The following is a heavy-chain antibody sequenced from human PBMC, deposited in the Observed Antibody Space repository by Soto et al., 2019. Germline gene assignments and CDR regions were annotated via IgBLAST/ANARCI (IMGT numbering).Heavy chain of an antibody. V-gene: IGHV1-3*01. D-gene: IGHD3-3*01. CDR2: INAGNGNT. CDR1: GYPFTSDA. CDR3: ARAQKFYFGVVIDPNYYYYGMDV. Sequence: GASVKVTCRASGYPFTSDAMHWGGHAPGQRLEWMGSINAGNGNTKYSQKFQGRVTITRDTPASTAYMELSSLRSEDTAVYYCARAQKFYFGVVIDPNYYYYGMDVWGQGTTVTVSS. J-gene: IGHJ6*02.